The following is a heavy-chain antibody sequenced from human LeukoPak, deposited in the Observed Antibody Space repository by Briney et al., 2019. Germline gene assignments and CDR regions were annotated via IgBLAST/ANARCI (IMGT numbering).Heavy chain of an antibody. J-gene: IGHJ4*02. CDR3: AKGRAAAGTQPAY. V-gene: IGHV3-30*18. D-gene: IGHD6-13*01. Sequence: GGSLRLSCAASGFTFSSYGMHWVRQAPGKGLEWVAVISYDGSNKYYADSVKGRFTISRDNSKNTLYLQMNSLRAEDTAVYYCAKGRAAAGTQPAYWGQGTLVTVSS. CDR1: GFTFSSYG. CDR2: ISYDGSNK.